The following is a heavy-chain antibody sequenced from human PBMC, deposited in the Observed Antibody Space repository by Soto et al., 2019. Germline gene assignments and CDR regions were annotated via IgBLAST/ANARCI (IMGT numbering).Heavy chain of an antibody. CDR3: ARVWYYDSSGYSWFDP. J-gene: IGHJ5*02. Sequence: ASETLSLTCTVSGGSVSSGSYSWTWIRQPPGKGLEWIGYIYYSGSTNYNPSLKSRVNTSVDTSKNQFSLKLSSVTAADTAVYYCARVWYYDSSGYSWFDPWGQGTLVTVSS. CDR2: IYYSGST. D-gene: IGHD3-22*01. CDR1: GGSVSSGSYS. V-gene: IGHV4-61*01.